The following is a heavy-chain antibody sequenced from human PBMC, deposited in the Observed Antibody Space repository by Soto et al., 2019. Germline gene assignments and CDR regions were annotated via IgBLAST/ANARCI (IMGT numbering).Heavy chain of an antibody. D-gene: IGHD2-2*02. V-gene: IGHV1-18*04. CDR3: ASPYCSSTSCYKGGEPAYYYYYGMDV. Sequence: VASVKVSCKASGYTFTSYGISWVRQAPGQGLEWMGWISAYNGNTNYAQKLQGRVTMTTDTSTSTAYMELRSLRSDDTAVYYCASPYCSSTSCYKGGEPAYYYYYGMDVWGQGTTVTVSS. CDR2: ISAYNGNT. CDR1: GYTFTSYG. J-gene: IGHJ6*02.